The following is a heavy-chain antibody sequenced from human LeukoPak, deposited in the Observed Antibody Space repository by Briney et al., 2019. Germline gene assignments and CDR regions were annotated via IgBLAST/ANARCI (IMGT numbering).Heavy chain of an antibody. Sequence: SETLSLTCAVYGGSFSGYYWSWIRQPPGKGLEWIGEINHSGSTNYNPSLKSRVTISVDTSKNQFSLKLSSVTAADTAVYYCARDYYDSSGYYYGIHDCWGQGTLVTVSS. CDR2: INHSGST. CDR3: ARDYYDSSGYYYGIHDC. V-gene: IGHV4-34*01. D-gene: IGHD3-22*01. J-gene: IGHJ4*02. CDR1: GGSFSGYY.